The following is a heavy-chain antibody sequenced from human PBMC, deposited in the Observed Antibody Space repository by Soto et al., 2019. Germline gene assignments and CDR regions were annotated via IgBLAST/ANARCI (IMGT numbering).Heavy chain of an antibody. V-gene: IGHV3-23*01. CDR2: FRTSGDGGTT. CDR3: ARESEDLTSNFDY. CDR1: GFTFSSYS. J-gene: IGHJ4*02. Sequence: GGSLRLSCAASGFTFSSYSMSWVRQAPGKGLEWVSGFRTSGDGGTTYYGDSMKGRFTISRDNAKNSLYLEMNSLRAEDTAVYYCARESEDLTSNFDYWGQGTLVTVSS.